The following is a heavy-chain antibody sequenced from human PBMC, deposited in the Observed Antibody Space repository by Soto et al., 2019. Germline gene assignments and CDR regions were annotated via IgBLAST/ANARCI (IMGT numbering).Heavy chain of an antibody. Sequence: SQTLSLTCAISGDSVSSNSAAWNWIRQSPSRGLEWLGRTYYRSKWYNDYAVSVKSRITINPDTSKNQFSLQLNSVTPEDTAVYYCARDLTWGTYYYGSGSYYKDGRESLKNYYYYGMDVWGQGTTVTVSS. CDR3: ARDLTWGTYYYGSGSYYKDGRESLKNYYYYGMDV. J-gene: IGHJ6*02. V-gene: IGHV6-1*01. D-gene: IGHD3-10*01. CDR2: TYYRSKWYN. CDR1: GDSVSSNSAA.